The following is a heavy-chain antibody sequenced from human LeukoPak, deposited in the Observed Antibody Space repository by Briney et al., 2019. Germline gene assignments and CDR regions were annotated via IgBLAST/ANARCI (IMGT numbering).Heavy chain of an antibody. CDR1: GFTFSSYW. D-gene: IGHD2-2*01. V-gene: IGHV3-74*01. CDR2: INGDGTST. CDR3: ARELVVRAGDYFDY. Sequence: GGSLRLSCAASGFTFSSYWMHWVRQDPGKGLVWVSRINGDGTSTRYADSVRGRFTISRDNAKNTLYLQMNSLRAEDTALYYCARELVVRAGDYFDYWGQGTPVTVSS. J-gene: IGHJ4*02.